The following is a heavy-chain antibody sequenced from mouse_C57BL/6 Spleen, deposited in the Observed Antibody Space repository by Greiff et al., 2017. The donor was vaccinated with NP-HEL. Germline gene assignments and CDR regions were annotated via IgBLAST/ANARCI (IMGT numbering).Heavy chain of an antibody. D-gene: IGHD1-1*01. V-gene: IGHV1-54*01. CDR3: AREGSGTLLYFDY. CDR2: INPGSGGT. CDR1: GYAFTNYL. J-gene: IGHJ2*01. Sequence: QVQLQQSGAELVRPGTSVKVSCKASGYAFTNYLIEWVKQRPGQGLEWIGVINPGSGGTNYNEKFKGKATLTADNSSSTAYMQLSSLTSEDSAVYFCAREGSGTLLYFDYWGQGTTLTVSS.